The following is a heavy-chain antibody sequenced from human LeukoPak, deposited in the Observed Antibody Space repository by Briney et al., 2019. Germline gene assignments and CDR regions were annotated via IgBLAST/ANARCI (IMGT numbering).Heavy chain of an antibody. J-gene: IGHJ6*03. CDR1: GFIFSDHY. V-gene: IGHV3-72*01. CDR2: TKNKVNGYST. CDR3: VRLTPDTVYSNYYFMDV. Sequence: GGSLRLSCVASGFIFSDHYMDWVRQAPGKGLEWVGRTKNKVNGYSTIYAASVKGRFTISRDDSKDSLFLQMNSLKTEDTAMYYCVRLTPDTVYSNYYFMDVWGKGTTVTVSS. D-gene: IGHD2-2*02.